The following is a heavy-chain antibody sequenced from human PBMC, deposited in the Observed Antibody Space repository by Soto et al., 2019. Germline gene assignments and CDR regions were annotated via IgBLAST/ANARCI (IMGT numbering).Heavy chain of an antibody. Sequence: SQTLCLTWSVSGGSLSRYYWTWIRQPPGKGLEWIGYVYYSGNTNYNPSLKSRVTISVDTSKNQFSLKLGSVTAADTAVYYCSKLWWADYGGIFASRGQGTLDLVSS. D-gene: IGHD4-17*01. CDR1: GGSLSRYY. J-gene: IGHJ4*02. CDR3: SKLWWADYGGIFAS. V-gene: IGHV4-59*01. CDR2: VYYSGNT.